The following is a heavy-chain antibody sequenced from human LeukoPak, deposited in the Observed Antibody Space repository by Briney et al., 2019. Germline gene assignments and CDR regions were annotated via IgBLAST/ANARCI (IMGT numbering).Heavy chain of an antibody. J-gene: IGHJ4*02. CDR3: ARERQPYCGRDCYPAHFDY. Sequence: LRTLCLSCTVSGGSLSSSSYYWGWIRPPPGKGLGWVGSIYYSGSTSYTPSLKSLVTLSVDTYNNQFSLRSSSVTAADTAVYYCARERQPYCGRDCYPAHFDYWGQGTLVTVSS. D-gene: IGHD2-21*02. CDR2: IYYSGST. CDR1: GGSLSSSSYY. V-gene: IGHV4-39*07.